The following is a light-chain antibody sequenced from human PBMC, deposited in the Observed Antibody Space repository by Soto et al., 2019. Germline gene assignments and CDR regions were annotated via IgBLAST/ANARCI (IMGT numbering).Light chain of an antibody. CDR3: QQYLDYPWT. CDR1: QSINSC. J-gene: IGKJ1*01. CDR2: KAS. Sequence: DIQMTQSPSTLSASVGDRVTITCRASQSINSCLAWYQQKPGKAPKLLIYKASSLESGVPSRFSGSESGTEFNLTISSLQPDDFATYYCQQYLDYPWTFGRGTKVEV. V-gene: IGKV1-5*03.